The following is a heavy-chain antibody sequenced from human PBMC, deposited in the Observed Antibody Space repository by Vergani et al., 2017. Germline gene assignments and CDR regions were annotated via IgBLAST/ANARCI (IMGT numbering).Heavy chain of an antibody. J-gene: IGHJ6*02. V-gene: IGHV3-30*01. D-gene: IGHD6-13*01. CDR3: ARDLSSSWYFARRNYGMDV. Sequence: VQLVESGGGLVQPGGSLRLSCAASGFTFSRYAMHWVRQAPGKGLEWVAVISYYGSNKYYADSVTGRFTISRDNSKNTRYLRMNSLRAEDTAVYYGARDLSSSWYFARRNYGMDVWGQGTTVTVSS. CDR2: ISYYGSNK. CDR1: GFTFSRYA.